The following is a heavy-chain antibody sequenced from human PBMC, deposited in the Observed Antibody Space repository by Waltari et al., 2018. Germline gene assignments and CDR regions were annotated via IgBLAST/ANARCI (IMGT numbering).Heavy chain of an antibody. CDR2: IYTSGST. Sequence: QVQLQESGPGLVKPSQTLSLTCTVSGGSISSGRYYWSWIRPPAGKGLEWIGRIYTSGSTNYNPSLKSRVTISVDTSKNQFSLKLSSVTAADTAVYYCATAYVLDAFDIWGQGTMVTVSS. J-gene: IGHJ3*02. D-gene: IGHD3-16*01. CDR1: GGSISSGRYY. CDR3: ATAYVLDAFDI. V-gene: IGHV4-61*02.